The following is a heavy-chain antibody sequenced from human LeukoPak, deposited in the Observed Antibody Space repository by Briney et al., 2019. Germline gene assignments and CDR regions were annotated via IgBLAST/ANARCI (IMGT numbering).Heavy chain of an antibody. Sequence: GESLKISCKGSGYSFTSYWIGWVRQMPGKGLEWMGIIYPGDSDTRYSPSFQGQVTISADKSISTAYLQWSSLRASDTAMYYCARTGTYYYDSSGPNAFDIWGQGTMVTVSS. J-gene: IGHJ3*02. CDR2: IYPGDSDT. CDR3: ARTGTYYYDSSGPNAFDI. D-gene: IGHD3-22*01. V-gene: IGHV5-51*01. CDR1: GYSFTSYW.